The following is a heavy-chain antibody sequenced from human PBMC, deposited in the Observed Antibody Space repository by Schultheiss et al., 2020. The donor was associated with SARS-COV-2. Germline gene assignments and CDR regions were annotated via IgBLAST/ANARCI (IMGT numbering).Heavy chain of an antibody. J-gene: IGHJ6*02. CDR2: IYSGGST. CDR3: ARDSDYYYGMDV. CDR1: GFTVSSNY. Sequence: GESLKISCAASGFTVSSNYMSWVRQAPGKGLEWVSVIYSGGSTYYADSVKGRFTISRDNSKNTLYLQMNSLRAEDTAVYYCARDSDYYYGMDVWGQGTTVTVSS. V-gene: IGHV3-53*01.